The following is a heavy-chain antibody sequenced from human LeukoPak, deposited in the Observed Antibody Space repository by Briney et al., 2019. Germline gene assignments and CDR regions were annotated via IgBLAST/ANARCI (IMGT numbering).Heavy chain of an antibody. CDR2: IYHSGST. CDR1: GYSISSGYY. V-gene: IGHV4-38-2*02. CDR3: ARDGSQILWFGELFHDAFDI. Sequence: SETLSLTCTVSGYSISSGYYWGWIRQPPGKGLEWIGSIYHSGSTYYNPSLKSRVTISVDTSKNQFSLKLSSVTAADTAVYYCARDGSQILWFGELFHDAFDIWGQGTMVTVSS. J-gene: IGHJ3*02. D-gene: IGHD3-10*01.